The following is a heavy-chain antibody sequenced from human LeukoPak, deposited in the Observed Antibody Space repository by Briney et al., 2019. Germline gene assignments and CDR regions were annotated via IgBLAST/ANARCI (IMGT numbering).Heavy chain of an antibody. Sequence: GGSLRLSCAASGFTFSGSVMHWVRQASGKGLEWVGRIRSKAKNYATSYAASVKGRFTISRDDSKNTAYLQMNRLKSEDTDVYYCSRRVGSAAPDDWGQGTRVSVS. J-gene: IGHJ4*02. CDR1: GFTFSGSV. CDR2: IRSKAKNYAT. D-gene: IGHD1-14*01. CDR3: SRRVGSAAPDD. V-gene: IGHV3-73*01.